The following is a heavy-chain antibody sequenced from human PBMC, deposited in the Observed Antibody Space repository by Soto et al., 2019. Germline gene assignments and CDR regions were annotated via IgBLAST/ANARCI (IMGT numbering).Heavy chain of an antibody. CDR3: AREAPGNWKGRDYYYYGMDV. V-gene: IGHV3-74*01. Sequence: PVGSLRLSCAASGFPFSSYWMHWVRQAPGKGLVWVSRINSDGSSTSYADSVKGRFTISRDNAKNTLYLQMNSLRAEDTAVYYCAREAPGNWKGRDYYYYGMDVWGQGATVTVSS. CDR1: GFPFSSYW. D-gene: IGHD1-1*01. CDR2: INSDGSST. J-gene: IGHJ6*02.